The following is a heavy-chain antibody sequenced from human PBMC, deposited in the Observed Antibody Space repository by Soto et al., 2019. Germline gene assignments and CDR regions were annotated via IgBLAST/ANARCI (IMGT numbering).Heavy chain of an antibody. V-gene: IGHV1-69*01. J-gene: IGHJ5*02. Sequence: KPGSSVKVSCXXXGGTFXXXXXXWVRQAPGQGLEWMGGIIPIFGTANYAQKFQGRVTITADESTSTAYMELSSLRSEDTAVYYCARDLTWGQGTLVTVSS. CDR2: IIPIFGTA. CDR3: ARDLT. CDR1: GGTFXXXX.